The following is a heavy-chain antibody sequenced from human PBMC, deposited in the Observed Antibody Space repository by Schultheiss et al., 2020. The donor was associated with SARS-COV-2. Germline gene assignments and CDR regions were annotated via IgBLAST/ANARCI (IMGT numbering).Heavy chain of an antibody. J-gene: IGHJ4*02. V-gene: IGHV3-66*01. D-gene: IGHD3-10*01. CDR2: IYSGGST. CDR3: ASTRDTYYYGSGSPLNF. Sequence: GGSLRLSCAASGFTFSSYAMSWVRQAPGKGLEWVSVIYSGGSTYYADSVKGRFTISRDNSKNTLYLQMNSLRAEDTAVYYCASTRDTYYYGSGSPLNFWGQGTLVTVSS. CDR1: GFTFSSYA.